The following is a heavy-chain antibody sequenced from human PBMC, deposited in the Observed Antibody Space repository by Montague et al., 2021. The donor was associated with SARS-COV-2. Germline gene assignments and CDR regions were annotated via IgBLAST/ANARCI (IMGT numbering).Heavy chain of an antibody. D-gene: IGHD4-17*01. CDR1: GDSVSSSDHY. J-gene: IGHJ4*02. CDR2: VYYSGYT. Sequence: SETLSLTCTVSGDSVSSSDHYWGWIRQPPGKGLEWLGIVYYSGYTYYNPSVKGRCTISIDASKNQFSLKLNSLTATDTAIYHCARRRLREDYFDFGGQGTLLTGSS. V-gene: IGHV4-39*01. CDR3: ARRRLREDYFDF.